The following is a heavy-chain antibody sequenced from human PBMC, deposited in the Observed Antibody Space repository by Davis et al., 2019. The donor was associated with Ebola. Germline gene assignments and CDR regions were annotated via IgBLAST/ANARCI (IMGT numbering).Heavy chain of an antibody. CDR2: IYYSGSS. D-gene: IGHD6-19*01. CDR1: GGSISSYY. V-gene: IGHV4-59*01. CDR3: ARSSWVYSSGWYGAGHWFDP. Sequence: PSETLSLTCTVSGGSISSYYWSWIRQPPGKGLEWIGYIYYSGSSNYNPSLKSRVTISVDTSKNQFSLKLSSVTAADTAVYYCARSSWVYSSGWYGAGHWFDPWGQGTLVTVSS. J-gene: IGHJ5*02.